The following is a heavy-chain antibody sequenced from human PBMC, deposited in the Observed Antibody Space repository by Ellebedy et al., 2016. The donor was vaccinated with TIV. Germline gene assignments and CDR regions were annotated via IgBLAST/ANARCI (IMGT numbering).Heavy chain of an antibody. CDR3: ARTYGNTRPEY. CDR1: GFIFSSYW. CDR2: IKPDGSAK. J-gene: IGHJ4*02. V-gene: IGHV3-7*03. D-gene: IGHD1/OR15-1a*01. Sequence: LSLTCAASGFIFSSYWMSWVRQAPGKGLEWVANIKPDGSAKYYVDSVKGRFTISRDNAKNSVYLQMNSLRVDDTAVYYCARTYGNTRPEYWGQGTLVTVSS.